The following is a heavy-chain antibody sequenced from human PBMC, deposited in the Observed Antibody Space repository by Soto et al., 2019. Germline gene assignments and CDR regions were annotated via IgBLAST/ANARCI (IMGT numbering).Heavy chain of an antibody. CDR1: GFTFSSYS. J-gene: IGHJ6*02. V-gene: IGHV3-21*01. CDR2: ISSSSSYI. Sequence: ESGGGLVKPGGSLRLSCAASGFTFSSYSMNWVRQAPGKGLEWVSSISSSSSYIYYADSVKGRFTISRDNAKNSLYLQMNSLRAEDTAVYYCARGVYCSGGSCADYYYYGMDVWGQGTTVTVSS. CDR3: ARGVYCSGGSCADYYYYGMDV. D-gene: IGHD2-15*01.